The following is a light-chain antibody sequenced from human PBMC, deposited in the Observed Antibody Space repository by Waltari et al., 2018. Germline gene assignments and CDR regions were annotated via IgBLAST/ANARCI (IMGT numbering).Light chain of an antibody. CDR2: DAS. Sequence: DIXMTQSPSSLSASVGDSVTITCQASQDISNYLNWYQQKPGKAPNLLIHDASKLETGVPSRFXGSQXGTHFTLIXSXLQXXDVATYXCQXXXXXPVXAFGPGXKVDXK. V-gene: IGKV1-33*01. CDR1: QDISNY. J-gene: IGKJ3*01. CDR3: QXXXXXPVXA.